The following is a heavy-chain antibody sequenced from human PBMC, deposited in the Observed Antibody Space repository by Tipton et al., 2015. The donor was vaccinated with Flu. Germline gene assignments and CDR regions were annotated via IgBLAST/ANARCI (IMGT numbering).Heavy chain of an antibody. Sequence: QLVQSGAEVKKPGASVKVSCKASGYTFSNYAINWVRQAPGQGLEWMGWISAYDGNTNHAQKLQGRVTMSTDTSTNTAYMELRSLRSDDTAVYYCARATFFDVDLEFYYSDYWGRGTLVTVSS. CDR3: ARATFFDVDLEFYYSDY. V-gene: IGHV1-18*04. CDR2: ISAYDGNT. D-gene: IGHD5-12*01. CDR1: GYTFSNYA. J-gene: IGHJ4*02.